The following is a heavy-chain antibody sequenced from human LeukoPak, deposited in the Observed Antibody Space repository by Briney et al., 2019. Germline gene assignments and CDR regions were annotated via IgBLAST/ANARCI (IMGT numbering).Heavy chain of an antibody. CDR1: GDSFSSHY. D-gene: IGHD3-22*01. CDR3: ARSSGYMSY. CDR2: IYHSGST. J-gene: IGHJ4*02. V-gene: IGHV4-59*05. Sequence: SETLSLTCVVSGDSFSSHYWTWIRQSPGKGLEWIGRIYHSGSTYYNPSLKSRVTKSVVTSKNQFSLKLTSVTAADTAVYYCARSSGYMSYWGQGTLVTVSS.